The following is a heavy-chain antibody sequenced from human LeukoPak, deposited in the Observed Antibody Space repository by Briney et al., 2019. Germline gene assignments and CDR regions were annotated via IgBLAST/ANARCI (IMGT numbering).Heavy chain of an antibody. CDR1: GGSISSYY. CDR2: NYYSGST. V-gene: IGHV4-59*01. CDR3: ARDSSGSYDYYYYYYMDV. Sequence: SETLSLTCTVSGGSISSYYWSWIRQPPGKGLEWIGYNYYSGSTNYNPSLKSRVTISVDTSKNQFSLKLSSVTAADTAVYYCARDSSGSYDYYYYYYMDVWGKGTTVTVSS. D-gene: IGHD1-26*01. J-gene: IGHJ6*03.